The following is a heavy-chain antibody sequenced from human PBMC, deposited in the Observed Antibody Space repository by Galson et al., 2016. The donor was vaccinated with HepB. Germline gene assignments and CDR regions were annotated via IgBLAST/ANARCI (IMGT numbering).Heavy chain of an antibody. CDR2: INTKTGNP. Sequence: SVKVSCKASGYTFTSYILNWVRLAPGQGLEWMGWINTKTGNPTYAQDFTGRFAFSMDTSVSTAYLQINSLKPEDTAIYYCARGVVATIGPLYFFDYWGQGTLVTVSS. CDR1: GYTFTSYI. D-gene: IGHD5-12*01. V-gene: IGHV7-4-1*02. CDR3: ARGVVATIGPLYFFDY. J-gene: IGHJ4*02.